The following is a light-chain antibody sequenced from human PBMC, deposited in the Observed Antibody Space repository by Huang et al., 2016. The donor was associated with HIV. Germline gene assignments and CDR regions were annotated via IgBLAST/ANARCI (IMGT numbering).Light chain of an antibody. CDR2: GAS. Sequence: EIVMTQSPDTLSVSPGERVTLSCRASQSVSSNLAWYRQNPGQAPWLLIYGASTRATGIPARFSGSGSGTEFTLTISSLQSEDFAVYYCQQYNDWPRTFGQGTKVEIK. V-gene: IGKV3-15*01. CDR3: QQYNDWPRT. J-gene: IGKJ1*01. CDR1: QSVSSN.